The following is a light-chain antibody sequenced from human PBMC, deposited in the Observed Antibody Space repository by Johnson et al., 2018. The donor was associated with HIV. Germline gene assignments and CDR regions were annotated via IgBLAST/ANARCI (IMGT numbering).Light chain of an antibody. J-gene: IGLJ1*01. V-gene: IGLV1-51*01. CDR1: SSNIGNNY. CDR3: GTWDSSLSAGV. Sequence: QFVLTHPPSVSAAPGQKVTISCSGSSSNIGNNYVSWYQQLPGTAPKLLIYDNNKRPSGIPDRFSGSKSGTSATLGITGLQTGDEADYYCGTWDSSLSAGVFGTGTKVTVL. CDR2: DNN.